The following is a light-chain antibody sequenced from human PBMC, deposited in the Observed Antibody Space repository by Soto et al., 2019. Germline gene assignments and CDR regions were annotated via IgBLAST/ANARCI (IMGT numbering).Light chain of an antibody. CDR1: QSISNN. Sequence: EIVMTQSPATLSVSPGERVTLSCRASQSISNNLVWYQQKPGQAPSLLIYGASTRATGIPARFSGSGSGTEFTLTISSLQSEDFAVYYCQQYNNWPWTFGQGTKVVIK. J-gene: IGKJ1*01. V-gene: IGKV3-15*01. CDR2: GAS. CDR3: QQYNNWPWT.